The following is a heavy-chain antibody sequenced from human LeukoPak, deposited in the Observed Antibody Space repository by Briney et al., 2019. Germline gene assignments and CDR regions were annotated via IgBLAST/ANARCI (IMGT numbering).Heavy chain of an antibody. CDR3: ARITGTFDY. CDR1: RFTFTNYR. J-gene: IGHJ4*02. V-gene: IGHV3-7*01. CDR2: IEPDGSKT. D-gene: IGHD1-20*01. Sequence: PGGSLSLSCAASRFTFTNYRMGWVRQAPGKGLEWVANIEPDGSKTYYVGSVRGRFTISRDNAKNLLYLHMNSLRAEDTAVYYCARITGTFDYWGQGTLVTVSS.